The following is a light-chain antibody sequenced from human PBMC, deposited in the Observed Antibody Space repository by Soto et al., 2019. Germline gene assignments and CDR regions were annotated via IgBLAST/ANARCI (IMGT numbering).Light chain of an antibody. CDR1: QSISNW. V-gene: IGKV1-5*03. Sequence: DIQMSPSPYALSASIGDRVTITCRSSQSISNWLAWYQQKPRKAPKVLIYLASSLESGVPSRFSGSGSGTELPLTISSLQPDDFVTYYCNQFYNYPLTSGGGTKVDIK. CDR2: LAS. J-gene: IGKJ4*01. CDR3: NQFYNYPLT.